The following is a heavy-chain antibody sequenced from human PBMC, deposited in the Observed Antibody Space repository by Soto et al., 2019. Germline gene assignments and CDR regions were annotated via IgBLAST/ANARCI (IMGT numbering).Heavy chain of an antibody. V-gene: IGHV3-74*01. D-gene: IGHD4-17*01. CDR1: GFTFSRFW. J-gene: IGHJ5*02. CDR2: ASPDGTST. CDR3: TRHGSGDYFLFDP. Sequence: PGGSLRLSCAASGFTFSRFWMHWVRQAPGKGLEWVSRASPDGTSTSYADSVKGRFTISRDNAKNTLFMQLNSLRAEDTAVYYCTRHGSGDYFLFDPWGQGTLVTVS.